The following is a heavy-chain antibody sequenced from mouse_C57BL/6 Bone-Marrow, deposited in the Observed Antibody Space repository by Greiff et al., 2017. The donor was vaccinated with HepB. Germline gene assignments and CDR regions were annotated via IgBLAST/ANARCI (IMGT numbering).Heavy chain of an antibody. CDR1: GYTFTSYW. J-gene: IGHJ2*01. CDR3: ARGIYDYDVGY. Sequence: QVQLQQPGAELVKPGASVKLSCKASGYTFTSYWMQWVKQRPGQGLEWIGEIDTSDSYTNYNQKFKGKATLTVDTSSSTAYMQLSSLTSEDSAVYYCARGIYDYDVGYWGQGTTLTVSS. CDR2: IDTSDSYT. V-gene: IGHV1-50*01. D-gene: IGHD2-4*01.